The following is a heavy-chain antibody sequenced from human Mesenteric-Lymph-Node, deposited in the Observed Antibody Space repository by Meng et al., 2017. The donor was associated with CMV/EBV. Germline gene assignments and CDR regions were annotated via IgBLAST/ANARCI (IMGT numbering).Heavy chain of an antibody. CDR3: ARDPSYGDAFDI. CDR1: GGSISSYY. J-gene: IGHJ3*02. Sequence: SETLSLTCTVSGGSISSYYWSWIRQPPGKGLEWIGYIYYSGSTNYNPSLKSRVTISVDTSKNQFSLKLSSVTAADTAVYYCARDPSYGDAFDIWGQGTMVTVSS. CDR2: IYYSGST. V-gene: IGHV4-59*01. D-gene: IGHD1-26*01.